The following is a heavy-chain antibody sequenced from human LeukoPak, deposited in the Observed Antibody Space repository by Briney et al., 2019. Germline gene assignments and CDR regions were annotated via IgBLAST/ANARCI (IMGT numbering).Heavy chain of an antibody. CDR2: IYYSGST. Sequence: KSSETLSLTCTVSGGSISSSSYYWGWIRQPPGKGLEWIGSIYYSGSTYYNPSLKSRVTISVDTSKNQFSLKLSSVTAADTAVYYCVRAPLPASGYYYYYMDVWGKGTTVTVSS. V-gene: IGHV4-39*07. CDR3: VRAPLPASGYYYYYMDV. CDR1: GGSISSSSYY. D-gene: IGHD2-2*01. J-gene: IGHJ6*03.